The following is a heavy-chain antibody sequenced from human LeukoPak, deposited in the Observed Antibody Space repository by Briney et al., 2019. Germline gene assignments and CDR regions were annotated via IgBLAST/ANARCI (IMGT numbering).Heavy chain of an antibody. CDR2: IYTSGST. D-gene: IGHD3-3*01. CDR3: ARGQGSYDFWSGPTHDNWFDP. Sequence: PSETLSLTCTVSGGSISSGSYYWSWIRQPAGKGLEWIGRIYTSGSTNYNPSLKSRVTISVDTSKNQFSLKLSSVTAADTAVYYCARGQGSYDFWSGPTHDNWFDPWGQGTLVTVSS. V-gene: IGHV4-61*02. J-gene: IGHJ5*02. CDR1: GGSISSGSYY.